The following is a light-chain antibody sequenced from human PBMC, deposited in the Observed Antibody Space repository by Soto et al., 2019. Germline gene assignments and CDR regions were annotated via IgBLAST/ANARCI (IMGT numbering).Light chain of an antibody. J-gene: IGKJ1*01. V-gene: IGKV1-39*01. CDR2: DAS. CDR1: QTIGTY. Sequence: IEVTQSPSSLAASLGDRVPITCRASQTIGTYVNWYRQKSGAAPELLIYDASTMQTGVPSRFRGGASGTDFTLTISSLQLEDFATYYCQQDYNTPQTFGQGTKVDIK. CDR3: QQDYNTPQT.